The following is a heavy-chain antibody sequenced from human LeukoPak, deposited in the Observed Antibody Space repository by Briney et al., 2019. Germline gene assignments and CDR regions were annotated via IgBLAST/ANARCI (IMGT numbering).Heavy chain of an antibody. CDR3: AKDKMNDYVWGSYRSVPYYFDY. Sequence: PGGSLRLSCAASGFSFSSYAMTWARQAPVKGLEWVSAISGSGGSTYYADSVKGRFTISRDNSKNTLYLQMNSLRAEDTAVYYCAKDKMNDYVWGSYRSVPYYFDYWGQGTLVTVSS. CDR1: GFSFSSYA. D-gene: IGHD3-16*02. J-gene: IGHJ4*02. CDR2: ISGSGGST. V-gene: IGHV3-23*01.